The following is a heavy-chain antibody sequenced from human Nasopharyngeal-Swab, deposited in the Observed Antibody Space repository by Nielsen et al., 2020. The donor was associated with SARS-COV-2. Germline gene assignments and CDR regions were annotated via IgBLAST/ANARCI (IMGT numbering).Heavy chain of an antibody. CDR2: ISGSGGST. Sequence: GGSLRLSCAASGFTFSGYTMSWVRQAPGKGLEWVSAISGSGGSTYYADSVKGRFTISRDNSKNTLYLQMNSLRAEDTAVYYCAKDGGNSPYYYYGMDVWGQGTTVTVSS. CDR3: AKDGGNSPYYYYGMDV. J-gene: IGHJ6*02. D-gene: IGHD4-23*01. CDR1: GFTFSGYT. V-gene: IGHV3-23*01.